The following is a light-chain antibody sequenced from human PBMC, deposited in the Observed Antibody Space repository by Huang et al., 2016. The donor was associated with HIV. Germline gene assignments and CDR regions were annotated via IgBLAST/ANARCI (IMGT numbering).Light chain of an antibody. CDR2: GAS. V-gene: IGKV3-15*01. CDR3: QQYNNWPPRYT. Sequence: EIVMTQSPATLSVSPGERATLSCRASQSVSSNLAWYQQKPGQAPRLLICGASTRATGIPARFSALGSGTEFTLTISSLQSEDFAVYYCQQYNNWPPRYTFGQGTNLEIK. J-gene: IGKJ2*01. CDR1: QSVSSN.